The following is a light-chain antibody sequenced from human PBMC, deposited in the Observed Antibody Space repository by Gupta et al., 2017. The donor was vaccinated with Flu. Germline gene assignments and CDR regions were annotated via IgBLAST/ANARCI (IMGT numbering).Light chain of an antibody. Sequence: GGTNIGSKAVHWYQHKPGQAPVLIVNDDSDRPSGIPERFSGSNSGNTATLTITRVEAGDEADDYCQVWDSSSDHGVFGGGTKLTVL. J-gene: IGLJ2*01. CDR2: DDS. CDR1: NIGSKA. V-gene: IGLV3-21*02. CDR3: QVWDSSSDHGV.